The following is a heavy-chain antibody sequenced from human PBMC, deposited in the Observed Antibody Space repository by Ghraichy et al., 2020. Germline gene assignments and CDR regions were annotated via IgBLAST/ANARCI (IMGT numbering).Heavy chain of an antibody. CDR1: GFKFNNYW. J-gene: IGHJ5*02. V-gene: IGHV3-74*01. CDR2: INSDGTST. Sequence: GGSLRLSCAASGFKFNNYWMHWVRQVPGKGLVWVSCINSDGTSTNYADSVKGRFTISRDNAKNTLYLQMNSLRVEDTGIYSCATLGTSSGWYRSNHWGQGTPVTVSS. D-gene: IGHD6-19*01. CDR3: ATLGTSSGWYRSNH.